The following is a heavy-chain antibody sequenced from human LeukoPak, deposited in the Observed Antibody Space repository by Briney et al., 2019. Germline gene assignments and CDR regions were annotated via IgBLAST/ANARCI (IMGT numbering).Heavy chain of an antibody. V-gene: IGHV3-66*01. CDR1: GFTVSSNY. J-gene: IGHJ6*03. Sequence: PGGSLRLSCAASGFTVSSNYMSWVRQAPGKGLEWVSVIYSGGSTYYADSVKGRFTISRDNSKNTLYLQMGSLRAEDMAVYYCARTRYYYYMDVWGKGTTVTISS. CDR2: IYSGGST. CDR3: ARTRYYYYMDV.